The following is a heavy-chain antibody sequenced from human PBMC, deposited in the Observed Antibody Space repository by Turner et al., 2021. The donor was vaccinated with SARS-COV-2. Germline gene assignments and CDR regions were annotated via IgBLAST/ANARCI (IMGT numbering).Heavy chain of an antibody. CDR3: AGEDTFAVIIKEDAFDI. CDR2: ISAYDGTT. V-gene: IGHV1-18*04. Sequence: VQLAQSGAEVRKPGASVKAPCTASGYTFTSYSISWGRQAAGEGLGWMGWISAYDGTTNYAQKLQGGVTMTTSTSTSTAYMELRSLRSADTAVYYCAGEDTFAVIIKEDAFDIWGQGTMVTVSS. D-gene: IGHD2-21*01. J-gene: IGHJ3*02. CDR1: GYTFTSYS.